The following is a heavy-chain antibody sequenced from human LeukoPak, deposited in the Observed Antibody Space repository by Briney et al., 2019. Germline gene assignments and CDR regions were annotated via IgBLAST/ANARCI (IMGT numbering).Heavy chain of an antibody. J-gene: IGHJ6*02. D-gene: IGHD3-10*01. Sequence: ASVKVSCKASGYTFTGYYMHWVRQAPGQGLGWMGWINPNSGGTNYAQKFQGRVTMTRDTSISTAYMELSRLRSDDTAVYYCARDKVRGVTYYYGMDVWGQGTTVTVSS. CDR2: INPNSGGT. CDR3: ARDKVRGVTYYYGMDV. V-gene: IGHV1-2*02. CDR1: GYTFTGYY.